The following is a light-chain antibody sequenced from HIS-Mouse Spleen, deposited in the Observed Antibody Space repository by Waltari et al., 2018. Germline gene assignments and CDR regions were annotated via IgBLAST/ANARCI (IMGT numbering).Light chain of an antibody. CDR3: SSYTSISTLVV. J-gene: IGLJ2*01. CDR2: EVS. V-gene: IGLV2-14*01. CDR1: SSDVGGYNY. Sequence: QPALTQPASVSGSPGQSITSSCTGTSSDVGGYNYVPWYQQHPGKAPKLMIYEVSNRPSGVPIRFAGSKSGNRASLTISGIQAEDEADYYCSSYTSISTLVVFGGGTKMTVL.